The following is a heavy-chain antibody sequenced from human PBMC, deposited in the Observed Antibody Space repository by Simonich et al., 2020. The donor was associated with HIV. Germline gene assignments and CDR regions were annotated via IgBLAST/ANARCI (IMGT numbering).Heavy chain of an antibody. Sequence: EVQLVQSGAEVKKPGATVKISCKVSGNTFPAYYIHWLQQAPGEGLEWRGLVEPEDGEKKDEEKCQGRDTITAETSTDTAYMELISLRSEDTAVYYCARDSRHLIRSRIAAAGTWWYFDLWGRGTLVTVSS. CDR1: GNTFPAYY. D-gene: IGHD6-13*01. CDR3: ARDSRHLIRSRIAAAGTWWYFDL. CDR2: VEPEDGEK. V-gene: IGHV1-69-2*01. J-gene: IGHJ2*01.